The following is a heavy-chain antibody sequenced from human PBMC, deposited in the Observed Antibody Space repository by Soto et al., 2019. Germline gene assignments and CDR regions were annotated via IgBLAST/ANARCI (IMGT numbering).Heavy chain of an antibody. Sequence: SLRLASAASGLTVRSYLMHWTRQAPGKGLVWVSRMNEDGGTTDYADSVKGRFTISRDNAKNTLYLQMNSLRVEDTAVYCCASDLSGRADVWGQGTTVTV. D-gene: IGHD3-10*01. CDR2: MNEDGGTT. J-gene: IGHJ6*02. CDR1: GLTVRSYL. CDR3: ASDLSGRADV. V-gene: IGHV3-74*01.